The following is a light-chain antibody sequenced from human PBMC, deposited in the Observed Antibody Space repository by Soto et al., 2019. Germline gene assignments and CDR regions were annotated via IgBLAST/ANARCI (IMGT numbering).Light chain of an antibody. CDR2: DAS. Sequence: DIQMTQSPSSLFASGVDRVSITCQAAQDINIYLNWDQKKPGKAPNPPIYDASNLEIGVPSRFSGSGSGTHFTFTISSLQTEDIGTYYCQQYDILPITYGRGTRLEI. J-gene: IGKJ5*01. V-gene: IGKV1-33*01. CDR3: QQYDILPIT. CDR1: QDINIY.